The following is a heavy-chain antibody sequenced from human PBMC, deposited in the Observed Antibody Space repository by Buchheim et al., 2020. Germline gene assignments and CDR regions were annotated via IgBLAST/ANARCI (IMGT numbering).Heavy chain of an antibody. D-gene: IGHD3-22*01. J-gene: IGHJ6*02. CDR1: GGTFSSYA. CDR3: ARDYYDSSGYYYEHYYYGMDV. Sequence: QVQLVQSGAEVKKPGSSVKVSCKASGGTFSSYAISWVRQAPGQGLEWMGGIIPIFGTANYAQKFQGRVTITADESTVTANMELSSLRSEDTAVYYCARDYYDSSGYYYEHYYYGMDVWGQGTT. V-gene: IGHV1-69*01. CDR2: IIPIFGTA.